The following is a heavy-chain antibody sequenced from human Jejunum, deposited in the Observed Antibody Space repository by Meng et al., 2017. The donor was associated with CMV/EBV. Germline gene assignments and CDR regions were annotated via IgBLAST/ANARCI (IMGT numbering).Heavy chain of an antibody. CDR3: AIPGMDV. CDR2: ISGSSGST. CDR1: GITFSTYA. Sequence: LSWAASGITFSTYAMAGVRQAPGKGLEWVSVISGSSGSTYYAGSVKGRFTISRDNSKNTLYLQMNSLRAEDTAAYYYAIPGMDVWGQGTTVTVSS. V-gene: IGHV3-23*01. J-gene: IGHJ6*02.